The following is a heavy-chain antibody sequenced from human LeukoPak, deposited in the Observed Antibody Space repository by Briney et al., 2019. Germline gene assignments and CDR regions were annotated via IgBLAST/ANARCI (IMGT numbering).Heavy chain of an antibody. CDR1: GNSISSGHY. V-gene: IGHV4-38-2*02. D-gene: IGHD3-9*01. J-gene: IGHJ4*02. CDR3: ARIFILSGFSSYFDH. Sequence: SETLSLTCSVSGNSISSGHYWGWIRQTPGKRLEWIGSIYLSGTTYYNPSLKSRVTISVDTSKNQFSLKLSSVTAADTAVYFCARIFILSGFSSYFDHWGQGTLVTVPS. CDR2: IYLSGTT.